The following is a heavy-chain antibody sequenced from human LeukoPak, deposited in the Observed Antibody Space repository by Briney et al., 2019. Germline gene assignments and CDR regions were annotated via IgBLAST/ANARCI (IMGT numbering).Heavy chain of an antibody. V-gene: IGHV3-74*01. J-gene: IGHJ4*02. CDR1: GFSFSSYW. CDR2: INSAGIST. Sequence: GGSLRLSCTASGFSFSSYWMHWVRQAPGKGLVWVSRINSAGISTNYADSVKGRFTISRDNTKNTLYLQMNSLRAEDTAIYYCGRDIATAVDYWGLGTLVTVSS. CDR3: GRDIATAVDY. D-gene: IGHD6-13*01.